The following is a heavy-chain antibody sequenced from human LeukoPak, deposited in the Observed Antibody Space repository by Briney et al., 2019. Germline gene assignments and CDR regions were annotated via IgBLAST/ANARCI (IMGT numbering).Heavy chain of an antibody. CDR2: INPNSGGT. CDR3: AGESDLGVVVAATFDY. V-gene: IGHV1-2*02. D-gene: IGHD2-15*01. Sequence: ASVKVSCKASGYTFTGYYMHWVRQAPGQGLEWMGWINPNSGGTNYAQKFQGRVTMTRDTSISTAYMELSRLRSDDTAVYYCAGESDLGVVVAATFDYWGQGTLVTVSS. CDR1: GYTFTGYY. J-gene: IGHJ4*02.